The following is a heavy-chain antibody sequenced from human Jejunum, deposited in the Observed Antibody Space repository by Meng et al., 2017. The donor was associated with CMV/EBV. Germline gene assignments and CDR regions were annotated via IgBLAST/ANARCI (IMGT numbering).Heavy chain of an antibody. D-gene: IGHD6-19*01. V-gene: IGHV1-18*01. CDR2: ISGDNGNT. Sequence: YSFTSYEIIWVRQAPGQGLEWMGGISGDNGNTKYAQRVQGRVTLTTDRSTSTAYMELTSLRSDDTAVYYCVRHARYSSAFYYYTMDVWGQGTTVTVSS. CDR3: VRHARYSSAFYYYTMDV. J-gene: IGHJ6*02. CDR1: YSFTSYE.